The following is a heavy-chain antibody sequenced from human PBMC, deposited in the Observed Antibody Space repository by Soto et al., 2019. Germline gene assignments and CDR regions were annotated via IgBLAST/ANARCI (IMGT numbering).Heavy chain of an antibody. Sequence: GASVKVSCKASGDTFSSYAISWVRQAPGQGLEWMGGIIPIFGTANYAQKFQGRVTITADESTSTAYMELSSLRSEDTAVYYCASPGHIDYDSSEYYFDYWGQGTLVTVSS. CDR1: GDTFSSYA. V-gene: IGHV1-69*13. J-gene: IGHJ4*02. D-gene: IGHD3-22*01. CDR3: ASPGHIDYDSSEYYFDY. CDR2: IIPIFGTA.